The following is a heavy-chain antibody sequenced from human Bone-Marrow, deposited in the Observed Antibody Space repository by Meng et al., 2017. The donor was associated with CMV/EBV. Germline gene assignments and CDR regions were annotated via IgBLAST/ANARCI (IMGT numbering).Heavy chain of an antibody. Sequence: SQTLSLTCAVYGGSFSGYYWSWIRQPPGKGLAWIGEINHSGSTNHNPSLKSRVTISVDTSKNQFSLKLSSVTAADMAVYYCARALYSSSYFDYWGQGTLVTVSS. V-gene: IGHV4-34*01. J-gene: IGHJ4*02. D-gene: IGHD6-6*01. CDR1: GGSFSGYY. CDR2: INHSGST. CDR3: ARALYSSSYFDY.